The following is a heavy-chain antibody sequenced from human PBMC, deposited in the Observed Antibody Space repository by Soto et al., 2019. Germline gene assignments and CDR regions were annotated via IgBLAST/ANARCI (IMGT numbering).Heavy chain of an antibody. J-gene: IGHJ6*02. CDR2: IYYSGST. CDR1: GGSISNYF. Sequence: SETLSLTCTASGGSISNYFWSWVRQPQGKGLEWIGYIYYSGSTNYNPSLKSRLTISVDTSKNQFSLNLYSAAAADTAVYYCARNIAVSGSRTYYYGMDVWGQGTTVTVSS. V-gene: IGHV4-59*01. CDR3: ARNIAVSGSRTYYYGMDV. D-gene: IGHD6-19*01.